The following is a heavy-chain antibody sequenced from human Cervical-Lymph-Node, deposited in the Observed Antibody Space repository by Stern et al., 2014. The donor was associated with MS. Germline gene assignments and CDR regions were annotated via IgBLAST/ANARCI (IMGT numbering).Heavy chain of an antibody. CDR3: AHSRVKYCRGGTCYSSLFDY. J-gene: IGHJ4*02. D-gene: IGHD2-15*01. CDR2: IFLDDDK. Sequence: ESGPTLVKPTQTVTLTCTLSGFSVATAGVGVGWIRQPPGKALEWLALIFLDDDKLYSPSLKNRPTIIKDTSKNQVVLTMTNVDPVDTATYYCAHSRVKYCRGGTCYSSLFDYWGQGTLVTVSS. V-gene: IGHV2-5*02. CDR1: GFSVATAGVG.